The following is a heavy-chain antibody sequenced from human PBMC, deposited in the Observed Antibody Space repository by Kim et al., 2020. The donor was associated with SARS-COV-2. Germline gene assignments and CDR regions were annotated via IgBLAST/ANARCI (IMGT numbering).Heavy chain of an antibody. J-gene: IGHJ6*02. D-gene: IGHD2-21*02. CDR1: GFTSSSYS. CDR2: ISSSSSYI. CDR3: ARARSYCGGDCYDEIINYYYDDGMEV. V-gene: IGHV3-21*01. Sequence: GGSLRLSCAASGFTSSSYSMNWVRQAPGKGLEWVSSISSSSSYIYYADSVKGRFTISRDNAKKSLYLQMNSLRAEDTAVYYCARARSYCGGDCYDEIINYYYDDGMEVWGQGTTVTVSS.